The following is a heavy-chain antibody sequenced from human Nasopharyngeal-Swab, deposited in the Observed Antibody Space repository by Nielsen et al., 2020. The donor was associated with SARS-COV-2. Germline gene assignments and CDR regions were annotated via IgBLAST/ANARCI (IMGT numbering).Heavy chain of an antibody. V-gene: IGHV3-48*03. D-gene: IGHD6-19*01. J-gene: IGHJ4*02. Sequence: GESLKISCAASGFTFSSYEINWVRQAPGKGLEWVSYISSSSTTISYADSVKGRFTISRDNAKNSLYLQMNSLRGEDTAVYYCARETDYNSGLPTALDDWGQGTMVTVSS. CDR2: ISSSSTTI. CDR1: GFTFSSYE. CDR3: ARETDYNSGLPTALDD.